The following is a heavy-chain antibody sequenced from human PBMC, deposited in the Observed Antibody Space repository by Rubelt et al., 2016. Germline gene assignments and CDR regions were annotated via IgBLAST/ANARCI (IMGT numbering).Heavy chain of an antibody. CDR1: GYTFTSYG. V-gene: IGHV1-18*01. Sequence: QVQLVQSGAEVKKPGASVKVSCKASGYTFTSYGISWVRQAHGQGLESTGWISAYDGNTNYAQKLQGRVTMTTDTSTSTAYMELRSLRSDDTAVYFCARDQLALYAFDIWGQGTMVTVSS. D-gene: IGHD1-1*01. CDR3: ARDQLALYAFDI. J-gene: IGHJ3*02. CDR2: ISAYDGNT.